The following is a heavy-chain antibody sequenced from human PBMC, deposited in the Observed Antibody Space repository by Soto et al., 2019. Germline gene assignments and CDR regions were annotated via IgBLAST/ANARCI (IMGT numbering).Heavy chain of an antibody. CDR3: ARAFFYQGRDSRGYSFVAFEF. CDR2: ICSHTGSS. Sequence: QVQLVQPGAEVKKPGASVKVSCKASGYTFTSSGMSWVRQAPGQGLEWMGWICSHTGSSEYAQRFQGRVTMTTDRSTRTVYMELRSMRSDDMAVYYCARAFFYQGRDSRGYSFVAFEFWGTGTRVTVSS. CDR1: GYTFTSSG. J-gene: IGHJ3*01. D-gene: IGHD3-22*01. V-gene: IGHV1-18*03.